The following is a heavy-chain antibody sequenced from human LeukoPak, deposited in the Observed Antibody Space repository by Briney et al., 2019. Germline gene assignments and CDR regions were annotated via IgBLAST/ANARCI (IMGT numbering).Heavy chain of an antibody. CDR2: IYKGGST. CDR1: GFNVSSNY. J-gene: IGHJ4*02. CDR3: ARVDSRTAQFDY. Sequence: GGSLRLSCAVSGFNVSSNYLNWVRQAPGKGPEWVSVIYKGGSTYYADSVKGRFTISRDNSKNTRYLQTNSLRAEDTAVYHCARVDSRTAQFDYWGQGTLVTV. D-gene: IGHD6-13*01. V-gene: IGHV3-66*01.